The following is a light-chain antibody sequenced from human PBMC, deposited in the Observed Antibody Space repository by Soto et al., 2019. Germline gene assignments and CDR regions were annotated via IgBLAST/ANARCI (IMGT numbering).Light chain of an antibody. CDR2: DAS. CDR1: QSVTSY. CDR3: QQRSNWPPT. Sequence: EIVLTQSPATLSLSPGERATLSCRASQSVTSYLAWYQQKPGQAPRLLIYDASNRATGIPARFSGSGSGTDFTLTICSLEPEDFAFYYCQQRSNWPPTFGQGTKVEI. V-gene: IGKV3-11*01. J-gene: IGKJ1*01.